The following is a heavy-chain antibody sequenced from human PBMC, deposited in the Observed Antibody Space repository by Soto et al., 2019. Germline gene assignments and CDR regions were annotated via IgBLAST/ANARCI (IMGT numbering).Heavy chain of an antibody. CDR3: ARNHGYSKGD. J-gene: IGHJ4*02. D-gene: IGHD5-12*01. CDR2: VYDEGTT. Sequence: NPSETLSLTCAISGGSISGNYWSWVRQPPGKGPEWIGEVYDEGTTYYNPSLNSRATISLDYPKNEFSLNLNSVTAADTAVYYCARNHGYSKGDWGPGTLVTVSS. CDR1: GGSISGNY. V-gene: IGHV4-4*02.